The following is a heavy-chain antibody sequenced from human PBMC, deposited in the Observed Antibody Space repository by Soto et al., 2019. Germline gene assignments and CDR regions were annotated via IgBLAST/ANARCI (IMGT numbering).Heavy chain of an antibody. V-gene: IGHV4-34*01. Sequence: PSETLSLTCAVYGGSFSDFYWSWIRQPPGKGLEWIGESTHSGRTNYNPSLKSRVTISVDTSKNQFSLKLSSVTAADTAMYYCARGTSTGTMSYWGQGSLVTVSS. D-gene: IGHD1-1*01. CDR1: GGSFSDFY. CDR2: STHSGRT. J-gene: IGHJ4*02. CDR3: ARGTSTGTMSY.